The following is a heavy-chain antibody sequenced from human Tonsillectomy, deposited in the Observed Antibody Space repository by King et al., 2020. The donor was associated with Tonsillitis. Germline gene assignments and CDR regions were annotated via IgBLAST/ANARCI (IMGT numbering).Heavy chain of an antibody. Sequence: VQLVESGGGLVQPGGSLKLSCAASGFTFSGSSRHWVRQASGKGLEWVGRIRSKANSYATVYAASVRGRLTISRDDSKNTAYLQMNSLKTADTAVYYCTRHSDYGGNSYYYMDVWGKGTTVTVSS. CDR3: TRHSDYGGNSYYYMDV. J-gene: IGHJ6*03. CDR1: GFTFSGSS. D-gene: IGHD4-23*01. V-gene: IGHV3-73*01. CDR2: IRSKANSYAT.